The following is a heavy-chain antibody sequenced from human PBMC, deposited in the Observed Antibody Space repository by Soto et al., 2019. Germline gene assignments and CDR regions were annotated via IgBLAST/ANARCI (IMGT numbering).Heavy chain of an antibody. V-gene: IGHV1-2*04. CDR2: INPNTGDT. CDR1: GYTFTGYY. Sequence: ASVKVSCKASGYTFTGYYVHWVRQAPGQGLEWMGWINPNTGDTDYAQKFQGWITMTRDTSISTAYMELNRLRSDDTAVYFCARGPPPIYGYSRAEYFHHWGQGTLVTVSS. CDR3: ARGPPPIYGYSRAEYFHH. D-gene: IGHD2-15*01. J-gene: IGHJ1*01.